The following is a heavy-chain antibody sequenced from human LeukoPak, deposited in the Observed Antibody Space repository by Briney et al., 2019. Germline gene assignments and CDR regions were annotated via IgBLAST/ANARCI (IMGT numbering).Heavy chain of an antibody. V-gene: IGHV3-48*02. CDR2: ISSSSSTI. J-gene: IGHJ1*01. CDR1: GFTFSSYA. Sequence: PGGSLRLSCAASGFTFSSYAMSWVRQAPGKGLEWVSYISSSSSTIYYADSVKGRFTISRDNAKNSLYLQMNSLRDEDTAVYYCAREFHYYDSSGYYYKEEYFQHWGQGTLVTVSS. D-gene: IGHD3-22*01. CDR3: AREFHYYDSSGYYYKEEYFQH.